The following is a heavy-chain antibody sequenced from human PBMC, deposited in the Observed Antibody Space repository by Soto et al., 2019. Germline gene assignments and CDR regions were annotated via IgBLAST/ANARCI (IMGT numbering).Heavy chain of an antibody. CDR3: ARDLVLLWGGELSLYHAFDY. Sequence: GASVKVSCKASGYTFTSYGISWVRQAPGQGLEWMGWISAYNGNTNYAQKLQGRVTMTTDTSTSTAYMELRSLRSDDTAVYYCARDLVLLWGGELSLYHAFDYWGQGTLVTVSS. J-gene: IGHJ4*02. V-gene: IGHV1-18*01. CDR1: GYTFTSYG. CDR2: ISAYNGNT. D-gene: IGHD3-10*01.